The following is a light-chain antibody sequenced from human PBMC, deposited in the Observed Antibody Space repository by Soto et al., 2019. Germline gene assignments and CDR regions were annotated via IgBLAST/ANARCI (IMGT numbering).Light chain of an antibody. V-gene: IGKV1-5*03. CDR2: RAS. CDR3: KQYSTFSLK. Sequence: EIQMTLSPSTLSASVRDRVTITCRASQSISTHLSWYQQKPGKAPRPLISRASSLETGVPSRFSGSGSGTEFTLTISSLQPDDSATYYCKQYSTFSLKFGQGTKVDIK. CDR1: QSISTH. J-gene: IGKJ1*01.